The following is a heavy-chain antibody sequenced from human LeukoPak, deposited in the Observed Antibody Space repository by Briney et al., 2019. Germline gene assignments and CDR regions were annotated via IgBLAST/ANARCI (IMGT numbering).Heavy chain of an antibody. V-gene: IGHV3-23*01. CDR2: TGLESVHT. D-gene: IGHD3-10*01. J-gene: IGHJ4*02. CDR1: RFTFTRHA. CDR3: VRGDDIGKHPTRAYYFDI. Sequence: QPGGSLRLSCAASRFTFTRHAMSWVRQAPGKGLEWVSTTGLESVHTLCADSVQGRFTVSRDNSRSTLDLQMDNLTVDDTAIYYCVRGDDIGKHPTRAYYFDIWGQGTLVSVSS.